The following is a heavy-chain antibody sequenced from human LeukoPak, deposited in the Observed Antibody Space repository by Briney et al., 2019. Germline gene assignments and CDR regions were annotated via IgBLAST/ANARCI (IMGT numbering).Heavy chain of an antibody. CDR2: IYYSGST. V-gene: IGHV4-39*07. D-gene: IGHD2-8*01. CDR1: GGSISSSSYY. CDR3: ARSGYCTNGVCCYYYYYYMDV. J-gene: IGHJ6*03. Sequence: SETLSLTCTVSGGSISSSSYYWGWIRQPPGKGLEWIGSIYYSGSTYYNPSLKSRVTISVDTSKNQFFLKLSSVTAADTAVYYCARSGYCTNGVCCYYYYYYMDVWGKGTTVTVSS.